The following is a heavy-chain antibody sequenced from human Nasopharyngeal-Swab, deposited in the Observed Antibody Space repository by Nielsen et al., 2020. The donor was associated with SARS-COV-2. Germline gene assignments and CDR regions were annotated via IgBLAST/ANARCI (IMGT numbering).Heavy chain of an antibody. CDR1: GFTFDDYA. J-gene: IGHJ3*02. CDR3: AKVPFEDDAFDI. Sequence: SLKISCAASGFTFDDYAMHWVRQAPGKGLEWVSGISWNSGSIGYADSVKGRFTISRDNAKNSLYLQMNSLRAEDTASYYCAKVPFEDDAFDIWGQGTMVTVSS. CDR2: ISWNSGSI. V-gene: IGHV3-9*01.